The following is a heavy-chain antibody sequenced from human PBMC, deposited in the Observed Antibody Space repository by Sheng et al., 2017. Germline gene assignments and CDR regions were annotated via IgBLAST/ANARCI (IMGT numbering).Heavy chain of an antibody. CDR1: GGSFSGYY. V-gene: IGHV4-34*01. Sequence: QVQLQQWGAGLLKPSETLSLTCAVYGGSFSGYYWSWIRQPPGKGLEWIGEINHSGSTNYNPSLKSRVTISVDTSKNQFSLKLSSVTAADTAVYYCARFGLNYYDSSGLRYWGQGTLVTVSS. J-gene: IGHJ4*02. CDR3: ARFGLNYYDSSGLRY. CDR2: INHSGST. D-gene: IGHD3-22*01.